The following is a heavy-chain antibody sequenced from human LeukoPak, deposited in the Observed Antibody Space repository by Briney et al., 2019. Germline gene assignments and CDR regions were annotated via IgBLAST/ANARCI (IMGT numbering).Heavy chain of an antibody. CDR1: GFTLSSYA. J-gene: IGHJ4*02. CDR2: ISCIGGST. CDR3: AXXXXXXXLWHFDY. D-gene: IGHD2-21*01. Sequence: GRSLRLSCAASGFTLSSYAMSWVRHAPGKGLEWVSAISCIGGSTYYTDSVKGRFTISRENYKNTLYLQMNSLRAEDTAVYYCAXXXXXXXLWHFDYWGQGTXX. V-gene: IGHV3-23*01.